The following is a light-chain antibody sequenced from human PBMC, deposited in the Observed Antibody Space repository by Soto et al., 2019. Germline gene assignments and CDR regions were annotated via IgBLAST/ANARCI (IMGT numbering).Light chain of an antibody. CDR2: DAS. J-gene: IGKJ2*01. CDR1: QTLNTC. Sequence: DIQMTQSPSTLSVSVGDRVTITCRASQTLNTCLAWYQQKPGKAPKVLIYDASRLQSGVPSRFSGSISGTEFTLNISSLQPDDFATYYCQQDNSFGQGTRLDIK. V-gene: IGKV1-5*01. CDR3: QQDNS.